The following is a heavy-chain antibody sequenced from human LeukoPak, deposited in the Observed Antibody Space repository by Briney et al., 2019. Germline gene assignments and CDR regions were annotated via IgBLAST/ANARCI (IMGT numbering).Heavy chain of an antibody. V-gene: IGHV1-46*01. J-gene: IGHJ4*02. CDR3: AREAIAAGKNFDY. D-gene: IGHD6-25*01. CDR2: IHPDGETT. Sequence: ASVKVSCKVSGYTLTELSMHWMRQAPGQGLEWMGTIHPDGETTTYAQNFQGRVTMTRDTSTGTFYMDLSSLRSEDTALYFCAREAIAAGKNFDYWGQGTQVTVSS. CDR1: GYTLTELS.